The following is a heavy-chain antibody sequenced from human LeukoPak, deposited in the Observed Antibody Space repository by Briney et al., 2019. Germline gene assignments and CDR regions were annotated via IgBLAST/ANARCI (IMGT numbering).Heavy chain of an antibody. J-gene: IGHJ4*02. D-gene: IGHD1-1*01. CDR2: LRGDGST. CDR1: GFTIRDYV. CDR3: AKASWVSNGDAVL. V-gene: IGHV3-23*01. Sequence: GGSLRLSCAASGFTIRDYVMSWVRQAPARGLEWVSSLRGDGSTFYADSVKGRFTLSRDESRNTVYFQLNSLRVEDTAVYYCAKASWVSNGDAVLWGQGTLVTVFS.